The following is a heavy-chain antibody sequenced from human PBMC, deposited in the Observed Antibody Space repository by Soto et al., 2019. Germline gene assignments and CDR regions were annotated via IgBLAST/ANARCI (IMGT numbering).Heavy chain of an antibody. J-gene: IGHJ4*02. D-gene: IGHD5-18*01. CDR1: GGSISSYSHW. CDR2: IHHSGST. Sequence: SETLSLTCTVSGGSISSYSHWWSWVRQPPGKGLEWIGEIHHSGSTNYKSSLESRVTMSVDKSKNQFSLKLSSVTAADTAVYYCARGYGRNFDYWGQGTLVTVSS. V-gene: IGHV4-4*02. CDR3: ARGYGRNFDY.